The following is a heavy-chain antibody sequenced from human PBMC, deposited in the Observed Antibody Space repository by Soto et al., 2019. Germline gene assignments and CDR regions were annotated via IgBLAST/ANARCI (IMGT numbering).Heavy chain of an antibody. CDR1: GYTFTSYG. CDR3: ARYSGYDWDAFDI. Sequence: ASVKVSCKASGYTFTSYGISWVRQAPGQGLEWMGWISAYNGNTNYAQKLQGRVTMTTDTSTSTAYVELRSLRSDDTAVYYCARYSGYDWDAFDIWGQGTMVTVSS. J-gene: IGHJ3*02. CDR2: ISAYNGNT. D-gene: IGHD5-12*01. V-gene: IGHV1-18*01.